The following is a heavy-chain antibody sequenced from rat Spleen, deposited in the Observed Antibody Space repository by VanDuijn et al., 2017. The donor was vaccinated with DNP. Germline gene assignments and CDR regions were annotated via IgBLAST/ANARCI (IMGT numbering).Heavy chain of an antibody. CDR1: GFTFSDYN. D-gene: IGHD1-11*01. CDR2: IIYAGNKA. J-gene: IGHJ4*01. CDR3: ITFEGRNA. V-gene: IGHV5S10*01. Sequence: EVQLVESGGGLVQPGGSLKISCTASGFTFSDYNMAWVRQAPNKGLEWVATIIYAGNKAFYRDSVKGRFTISRDNAKSTLYLQMDSLRSEDTATYYCITFEGRNAWGQGTSVTVSS.